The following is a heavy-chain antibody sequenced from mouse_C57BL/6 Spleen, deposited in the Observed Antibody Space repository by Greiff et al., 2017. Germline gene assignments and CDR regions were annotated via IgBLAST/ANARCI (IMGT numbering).Heavy chain of an antibody. V-gene: IGHV1-78*01. Sequence: QVQLQQSDAELVKPGASVKISCKVSGYTFTDHTIHWMKQRPEQGLEWIGYIYPRDGSTKYNEKFKGKATLTADKSSSTAYMQLNSLTSEDSAVYFCARQGDYYGSSSAWFAYWGQGTLVTVSA. CDR2: IYPRDGST. CDR3: ARQGDYYGSSSAWFAY. J-gene: IGHJ3*01. CDR1: GYTFTDHT. D-gene: IGHD1-1*01.